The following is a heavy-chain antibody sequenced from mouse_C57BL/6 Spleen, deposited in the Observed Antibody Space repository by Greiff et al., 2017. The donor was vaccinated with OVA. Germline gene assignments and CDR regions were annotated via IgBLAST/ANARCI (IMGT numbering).Heavy chain of an antibody. CDR2: ISDGGSYT. CDR3: ARVGAMDD. J-gene: IGHJ4*01. V-gene: IGHV5-4*01. CDR1: GFTFSSYA. Sequence: EVQLVESGGGLVKPGGSLKLSCAASGFTFSSYAMSWVRQTPEKRLEWVATISDGGSYTYYPDNVKGRFTISRDNAKNNLYLQMSHLKSEDTAMYYCARVGAMDDWGKGTSVTVSS.